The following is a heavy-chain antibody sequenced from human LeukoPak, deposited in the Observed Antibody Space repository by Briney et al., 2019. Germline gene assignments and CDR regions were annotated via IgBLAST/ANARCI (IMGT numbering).Heavy chain of an antibody. CDR2: ISSSSSTI. CDR3: ARGYSGYDWRFDY. V-gene: IGHV3-48*01. D-gene: IGHD5-12*01. J-gene: IGHJ4*02. CDR1: GFTFSTYS. Sequence: GGSLRLSCAASGFTFSTYSMNWVRQAPGKGLEWVSYISSSSSTIYYADSVKGRFTISRDNAKNSLYLQMNSLRAEDTAVYYCARGYSGYDWRFDYWGQGTLVTVSS.